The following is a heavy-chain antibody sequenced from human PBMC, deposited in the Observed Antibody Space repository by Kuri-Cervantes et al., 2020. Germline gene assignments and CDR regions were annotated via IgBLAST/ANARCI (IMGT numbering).Heavy chain of an antibody. CDR3: ASQRGTVNTWGTFDY. V-gene: IGHV3-21*01. D-gene: IGHD4-17*01. Sequence: GESLNISCAASGFTFSDYSMNWVRQTPGKGLEWVSSISSGSPSSIYYADSVKGRFTVSRDNAKNSLYLQMNSLRAEDTAVYYCASQRGTVNTWGTFDYWGQGTLVTVSS. CDR1: GFTFSDYS. CDR2: ISSGSPSSI. J-gene: IGHJ4*02.